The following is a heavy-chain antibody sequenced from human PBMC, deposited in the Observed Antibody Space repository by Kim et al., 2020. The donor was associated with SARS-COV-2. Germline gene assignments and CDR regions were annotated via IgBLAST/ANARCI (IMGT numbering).Heavy chain of an antibody. CDR1: GFTFSSCA. CDR2: IYSCSSGT. J-gene: IGHJ4*01. V-gene: IGHV3-23*03. Sequence: GGSLRLSCAASGFTFSSCAMTWVRQAPRKGLDWVSVIYSCSSGTYYSDSVKGRFTISRENAKNTLYLQMNSLRADETAVEYCSRGGYRGIGEGGYVFDY. D-gene: IGHD6-13*01. CDR3: SRGGYRGIGEGGYVFDY.